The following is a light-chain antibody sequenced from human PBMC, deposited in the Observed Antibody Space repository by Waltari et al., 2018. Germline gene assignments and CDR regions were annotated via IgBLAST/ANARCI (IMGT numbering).Light chain of an antibody. CDR3: CSYAGSYTYV. CDR2: DVS. V-gene: IGLV2-11*01. Sequence: QSALTQPRSVSGSPGQAVTIPCTGTSSDVGGYNYVPWYQQHQGKAPKLMIYDVSKLPSGVPDRFSGSKSGNTASLTISGLQAEDEADYYCCSYAGSYTYVFGTGTKVTVL. J-gene: IGLJ1*01. CDR1: SSDVGGYNY.